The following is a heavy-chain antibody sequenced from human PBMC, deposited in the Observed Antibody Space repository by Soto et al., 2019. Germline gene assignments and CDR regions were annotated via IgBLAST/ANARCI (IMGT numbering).Heavy chain of an antibody. CDR1: GSSVSSTRYH. D-gene: IGHD1-26*01. CDR3: ARRVRATPPTD. V-gene: IGHV4-61*01. Sequence: QVQLQESGPGLVTASETLSLTCTVSGSSVSSTRYHWIWIRQPPGKVLGWIGTIYYSWSTNYNPALQGRVTISVDTSKDQFSLKPTSVTPADTAVYYCARRVRATPPTDWGPGPLVTVPS. CDR2: IYYSWST. J-gene: IGHJ4*02.